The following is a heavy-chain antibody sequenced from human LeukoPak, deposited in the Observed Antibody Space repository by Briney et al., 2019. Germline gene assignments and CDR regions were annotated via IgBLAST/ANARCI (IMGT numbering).Heavy chain of an antibody. CDR2: IKQDGSKK. CDR1: GFTFSSYW. V-gene: IGHV3-7*01. CDR3: AREGSYYSFQH. J-gene: IGHJ1*01. Sequence: GGSLRLSCAASGFTFSSYWMSWVRQAPGKGLEWVSNIKQDGSKKYYADSVKGRFTISRDNAKNTLYLQMNSLRVEHTAVCYCAREGSYYSFQHWGQGHLVPVPS. D-gene: IGHD1-26*01.